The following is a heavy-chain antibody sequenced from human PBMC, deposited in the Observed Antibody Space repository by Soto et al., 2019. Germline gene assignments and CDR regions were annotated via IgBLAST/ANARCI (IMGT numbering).Heavy chain of an antibody. Sequence: SATLSHTCAVYGGSVNGYYWNWIRQPPGKGLEWIGEINHTGGTHYNPSLKSRVTMSVDTSKNQFSLRLSSVTAADTAIYYCATRITVFGLLIPPFDPWGQGTLVTVSS. CDR2: INHTGGT. CDR1: GGSVNGYY. V-gene: IGHV4-34*01. J-gene: IGHJ5*02. D-gene: IGHD3-3*01. CDR3: ATRITVFGLLIPPFDP.